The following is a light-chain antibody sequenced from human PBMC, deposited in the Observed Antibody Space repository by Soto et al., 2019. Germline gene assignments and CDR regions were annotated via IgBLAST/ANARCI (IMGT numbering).Light chain of an antibody. V-gene: IGKV1-27*01. J-gene: IGKJ3*01. CDR2: AAS. CDR3: QKYNSAPLFT. Sequence: EDRVTITCRASQGISNYLAWYQQKPGKVPKLLIYAASTLQSGVPSRFSGSGSGTDFTLTISSLQPEDVATYYCQKYNSAPLFTFGPGTKVDIK. CDR1: QGISNY.